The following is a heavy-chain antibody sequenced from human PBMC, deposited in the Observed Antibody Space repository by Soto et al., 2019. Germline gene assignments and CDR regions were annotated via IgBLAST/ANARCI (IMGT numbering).Heavy chain of an antibody. CDR3: AKDTSVAVSLGSFYAFDI. CDR2: ISGSGGST. V-gene: IGHV3-23*01. Sequence: LRHSCAAAGFTFSSYAMSCVRQDPGKGLEWVSAISGSGGSTYYADSVKGRFTISRDNSKNTLYLQMNSLRAEDTAVYYCAKDTSVAVSLGSFYAFDIWGQGTMVTVSS. CDR1: GFTFSSYA. D-gene: IGHD6-19*01. J-gene: IGHJ3*02.